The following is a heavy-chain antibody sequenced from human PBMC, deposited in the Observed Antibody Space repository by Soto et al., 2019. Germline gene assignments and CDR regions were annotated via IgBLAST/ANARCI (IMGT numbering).Heavy chain of an antibody. CDR1: GYSFTSYW. J-gene: IGHJ3*02. Sequence: GESLKISCKGSGYSFTSYWIGWVRQMPGKGLEWMGIIYPGDSDTRYSPSFQGQVTISADKSISTAYLQWSSLKASDTAMDYCARRTVAEHDAFDIWGQGTMVTVSS. D-gene: IGHD4-17*01. CDR3: ARRTVAEHDAFDI. CDR2: IYPGDSDT. V-gene: IGHV5-51*01.